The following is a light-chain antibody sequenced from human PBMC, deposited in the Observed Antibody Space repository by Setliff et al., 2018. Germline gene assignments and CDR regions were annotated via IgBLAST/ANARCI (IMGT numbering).Light chain of an antibody. J-gene: IGKJ1*01. CDR2: GIS. CDR1: QSVSNY. Sequence: EIVMTQSPATLSVSPGERATLSCRASQSVSNYLVWFQHKPGQAPRLLIYGISTRATGIPARFSGGGSGTDFTLTINSLQTEDFAVYYCLQHYNWPWTFGQGTKVDIK. CDR3: LQHYNWPWT. V-gene: IGKV3-15*01.